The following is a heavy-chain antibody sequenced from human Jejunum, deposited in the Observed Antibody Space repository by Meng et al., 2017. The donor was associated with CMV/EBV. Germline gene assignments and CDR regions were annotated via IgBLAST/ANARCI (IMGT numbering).Heavy chain of an antibody. D-gene: IGHD5-18*01. CDR2: IYYTGGT. Sequence: VACGSISNVLYSWGWIRQPPGKGLEWIGSIYYTGGTHYSPSLKSRVTISLDTSKNHLSLMLSSVTAADTAVYYCARLFGYSYGAIDYWGQGTLVTVSS. CDR3: ARLFGYSYGAIDY. J-gene: IGHJ4*02. CDR1: CGSISNVLYS. V-gene: IGHV4-39*02.